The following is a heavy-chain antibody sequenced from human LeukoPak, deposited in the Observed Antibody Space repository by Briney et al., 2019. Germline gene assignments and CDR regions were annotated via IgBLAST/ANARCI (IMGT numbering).Heavy chain of an antibody. CDR1: GGSISSYY. Sequence: SETLSLTRTVSGGSISSYYWSWIRQPPGNGLEWIGYIYYSGSTNYNPSLKSRVTISVDTSKNQFSLTVSSVTDADTAVYYCARSYGDYDAFDIWGQGTMVTVSS. J-gene: IGHJ3*02. D-gene: IGHD4-17*01. V-gene: IGHV4-59*01. CDR2: IYYSGST. CDR3: ARSYGDYDAFDI.